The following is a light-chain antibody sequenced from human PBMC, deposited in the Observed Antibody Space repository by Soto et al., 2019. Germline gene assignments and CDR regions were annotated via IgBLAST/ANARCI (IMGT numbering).Light chain of an antibody. CDR3: CSYAGSNIWV. CDR2: EVT. J-gene: IGLJ3*02. CDR1: SSDVGGYNY. V-gene: IGLV2-8*01. Sequence: QPVLTQPPSASGSPGQSVTISYTGTSSDVGGYNYVSWYQQYPGKAPKLMIYEVTKRPSGVPDRFSGSRSGNTASLTVSGLQAADEADYYCCSYAGSNIWVFGGGTKVTVL.